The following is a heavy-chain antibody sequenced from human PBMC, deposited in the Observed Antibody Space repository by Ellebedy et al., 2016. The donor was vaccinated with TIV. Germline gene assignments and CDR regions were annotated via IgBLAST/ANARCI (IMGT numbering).Heavy chain of an antibody. D-gene: IGHD3-10*01. CDR2: IKSEADGGTA. CDR1: ALTFNQAW. J-gene: IGHJ4*02. CDR3: ATDLWYYYGSGSYSFDY. V-gene: IGHV3-15*01. Sequence: PGGSLRLSCAASALTFNQAWMNWVRQFPGGGLEWVGRIKSEADGGTADYAAPVKGRFTISRDDSKNTLFLQMNSLTTADTAVYYCATDLWYYYGSGSYSFDYWGLGTLVTVSS.